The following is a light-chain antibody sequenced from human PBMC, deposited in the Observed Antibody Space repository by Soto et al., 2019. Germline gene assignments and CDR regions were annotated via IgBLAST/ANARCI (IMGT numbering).Light chain of an antibody. J-gene: IGKJ1*01. Sequence: DIQMTQSPSTLSGSVGDRVTITCRASQSISSWLAWYQQKPGKAPKLLIYDASSLESGVPSRFSGSGSGTEFTLTISSLQPDDFATYYCQQYRAWTFGQGTKVDIK. CDR2: DAS. CDR3: QQYRAWT. CDR1: QSISSW. V-gene: IGKV1-5*01.